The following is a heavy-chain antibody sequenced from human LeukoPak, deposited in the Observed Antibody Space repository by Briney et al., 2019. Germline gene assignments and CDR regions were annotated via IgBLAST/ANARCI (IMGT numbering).Heavy chain of an antibody. D-gene: IGHD3-16*01. V-gene: IGHV3-21*01. J-gene: IGHJ4*02. Sequence: QIGGSLIPSFWAYVFPFISTSRDRGRRARGRGVGWVSSISSGSSYIYYADSLKGRFTISRDNAQNSLYLQMNSLRAEDTAVYYCARSSDLSGRGSPDYWGQGTLVTVSS. CDR3: ARSSDLSGRGSPDY. CDR1: VFPFISTS. CDR2: ISSGSSYI.